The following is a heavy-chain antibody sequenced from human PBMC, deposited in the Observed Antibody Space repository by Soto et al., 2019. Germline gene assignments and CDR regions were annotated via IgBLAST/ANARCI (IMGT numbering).Heavy chain of an antibody. Sequence: VKVACKASGGPFISYAIIWVRQAPGQGLEWMGGIIPIFGTANYAQKFQGRVTITADESTSTAYMELSSLRSEDTAVYYCARETAVASNWFDPCGQGTLVTVSS. CDR1: GGPFISYA. D-gene: IGHD6-19*01. CDR2: IIPIFGTA. V-gene: IGHV1-69*01. CDR3: ARETAVASNWFDP. J-gene: IGHJ5*02.